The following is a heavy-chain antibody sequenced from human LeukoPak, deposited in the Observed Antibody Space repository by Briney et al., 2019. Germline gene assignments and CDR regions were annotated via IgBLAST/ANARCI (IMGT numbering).Heavy chain of an antibody. D-gene: IGHD2-15*01. CDR2: SRNKARGYTT. CDR1: GFTFSDHY. J-gene: IGHJ4*02. CDR3: SRAWAAGKHYVGY. V-gene: IGHV3-72*01. Sequence: PGGSLRLSCAASGFTFSDHYMDWVRQAPGKGLEWVGRSRNKARGYTTEYAASVKGRFTISRDDSKNSVFLQMNSLKNEDTAVYYCSRAWAAGKHYVGYWGQGTLVTVSS.